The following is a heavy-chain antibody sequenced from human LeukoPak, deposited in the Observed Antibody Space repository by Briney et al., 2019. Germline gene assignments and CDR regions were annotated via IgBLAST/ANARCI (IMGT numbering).Heavy chain of an antibody. D-gene: IGHD1-26*01. CDR3: ARHTLVGARNAFDI. V-gene: IGHV4-59*08. J-gene: IGHJ3*02. Sequence: SETLSLTCTVSGGSIGSYYWSWIRQAPGKGLEWIGYMYYSGNTNYNPSPKSRVTTSVDTSKNQFSLKLSSVTAADTAVYYCARHTLVGARNAFDIWGQGTMVTVSS. CDR1: GGSIGSYY. CDR2: MYYSGNT.